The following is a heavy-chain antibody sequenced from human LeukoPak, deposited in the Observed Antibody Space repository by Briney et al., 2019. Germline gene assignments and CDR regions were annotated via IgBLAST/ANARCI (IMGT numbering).Heavy chain of an antibody. J-gene: IGHJ4*02. D-gene: IGHD1-26*01. CDR1: GYTFTSYY. CDR3: ARGMKWELGEDFDY. V-gene: IGHV1-46*01. Sequence: VASVKVSCKASGYTFTSYYMHWVRQAPGQGLEWMGIINHSGGSTSYAQKFQGRVTMTRDTSISTAYMELSRLRSDDTAVYYCARGMKWELGEDFDYWGQGTLVTVSS. CDR2: INHSGGST.